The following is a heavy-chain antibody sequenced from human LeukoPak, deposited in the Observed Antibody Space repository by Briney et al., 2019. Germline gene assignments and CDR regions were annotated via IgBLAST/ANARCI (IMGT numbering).Heavy chain of an antibody. J-gene: IGHJ4*02. Sequence: PGGSLRLSCAASGFTFSSYAMSWVRQAPGKGLEWLADIKEDGSGTYYVDSVKGRFTISRDNDKNSLYLQLNSLRAEDTAVYYCARDFYDNSGYSHDYWGQGTLVTVSS. V-gene: IGHV3-7*01. CDR1: GFTFSSYA. D-gene: IGHD3-22*01. CDR2: IKEDGSGT. CDR3: ARDFYDNSGYSHDY.